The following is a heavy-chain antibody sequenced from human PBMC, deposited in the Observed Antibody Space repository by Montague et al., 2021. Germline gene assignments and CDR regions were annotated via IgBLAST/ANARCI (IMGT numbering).Heavy chain of an antibody. Sequence: SETLSLTCTVFGDSINTYSWSWIRQPAGKGLEWIGRLSNGGSTNSNPSLKSRVSMSVDTSKNQFSLKLSSVTAADTAVYFCARDTVGASGYSYYYMDVWGRGTTVTVSS. CDR3: ARDTVGASGYSYYYMDV. V-gene: IGHV4-4*07. J-gene: IGHJ6*03. CDR2: LSNGGST. D-gene: IGHD1-26*01. CDR1: GDSINTYS.